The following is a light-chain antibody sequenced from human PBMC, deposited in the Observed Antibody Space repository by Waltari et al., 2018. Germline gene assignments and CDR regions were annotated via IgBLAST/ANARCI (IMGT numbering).Light chain of an antibody. J-gene: IGKJ2*01. Sequence: EIVMTQSPATLSVSPGERATLSCRASQSVSSNLAWYQQKPGRAPRLLIYGASTRATGIPARFSGSGSGTEFTLTISSLQAEDVAVYYCQQHYTTPYTFGPGTKLEIK. CDR3: QQHYTTPYT. CDR1: QSVSSN. CDR2: GAS. V-gene: IGKV3-15*01.